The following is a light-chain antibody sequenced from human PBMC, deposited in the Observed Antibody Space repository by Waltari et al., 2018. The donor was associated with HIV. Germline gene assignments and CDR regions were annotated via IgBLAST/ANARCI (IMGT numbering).Light chain of an antibody. CDR2: DVT. CDR3: SSYGGGNTVL. V-gene: IGLV2-8*01. J-gene: IGLJ3*02. Sequence: QSALTQPPSASGSPGQSVTLPCTRTSSDVGSFKYVSCYPQHPGKAPKLMIYDVTKWPSGVPDRFSGSKSGNTASLTVSGLQAEDEADYYCSSYGGGNTVLFGGGTRLTVL. CDR1: SSDVGSFKY.